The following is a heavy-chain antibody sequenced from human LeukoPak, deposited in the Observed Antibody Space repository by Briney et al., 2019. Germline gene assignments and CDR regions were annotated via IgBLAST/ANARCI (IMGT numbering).Heavy chain of an antibody. CDR1: GYSLTDLN. Sequence: ASVKVSCKVSGYSLTDLNMQWLRQAPGKGLECMGGFDPEQAKTIYAQKFQGRVTMTEDTSTDTAYLEMSSLRSEDTDVYYCATRSGDFWSGYENWGQGTLVTVSS. D-gene: IGHD3-3*01. CDR3: ATRSGDFWSGYEN. J-gene: IGHJ4*02. CDR2: FDPEQAKT. V-gene: IGHV1-24*01.